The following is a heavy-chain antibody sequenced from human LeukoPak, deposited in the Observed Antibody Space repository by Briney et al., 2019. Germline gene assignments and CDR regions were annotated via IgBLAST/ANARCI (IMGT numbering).Heavy chain of an antibody. D-gene: IGHD3-22*01. CDR3: ARIYYDRGGRYYDY. Sequence: GGSLRLSCAASGFTFRNYAMHWVRQAPGEGLEYFSAITGDGGTTYYARSVKDRFTIYTDNSKNTLYLQMGSLRAEDMAVYYCARIYYDRGGRYYDYWGQGTLVTVSS. CDR2: ITGDGGTT. V-gene: IGHV3-64*01. J-gene: IGHJ4*02. CDR1: GFTFRNYA.